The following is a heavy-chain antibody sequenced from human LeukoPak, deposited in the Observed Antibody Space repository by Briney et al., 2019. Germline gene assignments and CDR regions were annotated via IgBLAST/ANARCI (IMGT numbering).Heavy chain of an antibody. CDR2: IYYSGSA. D-gene: IGHD2-15*01. Sequence: SETLSLTCNVSGGSISSDDYYWSWIRQPPGKGLEWIGYIYYSGSAYYNPSLKSRVSISVDTSKNQFALTLTSVTAADTAVYFCPTEGGGQGVAANNYFDYWGQGALVTVSS. J-gene: IGHJ4*02. CDR1: GGSISSDDYY. V-gene: IGHV4-30-4*01. CDR3: PTEGGGQGVAANNYFDY.